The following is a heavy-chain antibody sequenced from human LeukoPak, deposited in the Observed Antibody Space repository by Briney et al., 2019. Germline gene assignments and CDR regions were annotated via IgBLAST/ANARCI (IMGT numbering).Heavy chain of an antibody. V-gene: IGHV1-69*01. CDR1: AGTFSSYA. CDR2: IIPIFGTA. D-gene: IGHD3-10*01. J-gene: IGHJ6*02. CDR3: ARAYRDLITMVRGSDYYYGMDV. Sequence: SVKVSFKASAGTFSSYASSWVRQAPGQGREGMGGIIPIFGTANNAHKFQGRVTITADESTSTAYMELSSLRSEDTAVYYCARAYRDLITMVRGSDYYYGMDVWGQGTTVTVSS.